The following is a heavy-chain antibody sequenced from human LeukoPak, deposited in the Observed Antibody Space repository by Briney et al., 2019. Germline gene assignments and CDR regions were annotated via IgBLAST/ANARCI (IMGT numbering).Heavy chain of an antibody. CDR3: ARMTKGGSHAFDI. CDR2: IYYSGGT. Sequence: SETLSLTCTVSGGSFSSDYWSWIRQPPGKGLEGIGYIYYSGGTNYNPSLKSRVTISVDTSKNQFSLKLSSVTAADTAMYYCARMTKGGSHAFDIWGQGTMVTVSS. D-gene: IGHD2-15*01. CDR1: GGSFSSDY. J-gene: IGHJ3*02. V-gene: IGHV4-59*08.